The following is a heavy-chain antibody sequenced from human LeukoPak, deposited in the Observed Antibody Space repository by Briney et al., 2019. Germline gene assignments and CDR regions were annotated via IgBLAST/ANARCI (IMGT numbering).Heavy chain of an antibody. D-gene: IGHD1-26*01. V-gene: IGHV1-69*13. CDR1: GYTFTGYY. J-gene: IGHJ5*02. CDR2: IIPIFGTA. CDR3: ARGSGSYLNWFDP. Sequence: PWASVKVSCKASGYTFTGYYMHWVRQAPGQGLEWMGGIIPIFGTANCAQKFQGRVTITADESTSTAYMELSSLRSEDTAVYYCARGSGSYLNWFDPWGQGTLVTVSS.